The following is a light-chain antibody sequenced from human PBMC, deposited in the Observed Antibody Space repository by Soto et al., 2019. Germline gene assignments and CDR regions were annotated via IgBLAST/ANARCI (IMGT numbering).Light chain of an antibody. J-gene: IGKJ1*01. V-gene: IGKV3-15*01. Sequence: EIVMTQSPATLSVSPGERATLSCRASQSVSSNLAWYQQKPGQAPRLLIYGASTRATGIPARFSGSGSGIEFTLTISSLQSEDFAVYYCQQYNNWPLGFGQGTKVEIK. CDR3: QQYNNWPLG. CDR2: GAS. CDR1: QSVSSN.